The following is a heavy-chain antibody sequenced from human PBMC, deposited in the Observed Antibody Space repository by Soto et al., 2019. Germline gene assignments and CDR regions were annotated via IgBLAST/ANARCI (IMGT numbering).Heavy chain of an antibody. CDR1: GYTFTSYG. CDR3: ARDIGGYYDSSGYSGGIGAFDI. Sequence: ASVKVSCKASGYTFTSYGISWVRQAPGQGLEWMGWISAYNGNRNYAQKLQGRVTMTTDTSTSTAYMELRSLRSDDTAVYYCARDIGGYYDSSGYSGGIGAFDIWGQGTMVTVSS. V-gene: IGHV1-18*04. CDR2: ISAYNGNR. J-gene: IGHJ3*02. D-gene: IGHD3-22*01.